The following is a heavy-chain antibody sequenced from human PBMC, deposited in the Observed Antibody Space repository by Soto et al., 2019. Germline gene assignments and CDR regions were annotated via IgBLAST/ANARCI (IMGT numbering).Heavy chain of an antibody. V-gene: IGHV5-10-1*01. Sequence: GESLKISCKGSGYSFTSYWISWVRQMPGKGLEWMGRIDPSDSYTNYSPSSQGHVTISADKSISTAYLQWSSLKASDTAMYYCARREITAPYYYGMDVWGQGTRVTFSS. CDR2: IDPSDSYT. J-gene: IGHJ6*02. CDR1: GYSFTSYW. CDR3: ARREITAPYYYGMDV. D-gene: IGHD6-6*01.